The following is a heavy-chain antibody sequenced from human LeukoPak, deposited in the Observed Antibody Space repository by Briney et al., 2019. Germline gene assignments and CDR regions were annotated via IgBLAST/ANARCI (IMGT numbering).Heavy chain of an antibody. CDR2: IKQDGSEN. Sequence: GGSLRLSCAASGFTFRTYWMSWVRQAPGKGLEWVANIKQDGSENYSVDSVKGRFTISRENAKNSLYLQMNSLRAEDTAVYYCARDRRLDYYYYMDAWGKGTTVTVSS. CDR3: ARDRRLDYYYYMDA. V-gene: IGHV3-7*01. CDR1: GFTFRTYW. J-gene: IGHJ6*03.